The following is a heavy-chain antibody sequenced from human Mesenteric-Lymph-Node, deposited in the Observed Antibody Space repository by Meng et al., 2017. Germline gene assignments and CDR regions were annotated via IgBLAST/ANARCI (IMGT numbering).Heavy chain of an antibody. CDR2: ISGSGGST. J-gene: IGHJ4*02. CDR3: ARGRYFDSSDYFDY. D-gene: IGHD3-9*01. V-gene: IGHV3-23*01. CDR1: GFTFSSYA. Sequence: GESLKISCAASGFTFSSYAMSWVRQAPGKGLEWVSAISGSGGSTYYADSVKGRFTISRDNSKNTLYLQMNSLRAEDTAVYYCARGRYFDSSDYFDYWGQGTLVTGSS.